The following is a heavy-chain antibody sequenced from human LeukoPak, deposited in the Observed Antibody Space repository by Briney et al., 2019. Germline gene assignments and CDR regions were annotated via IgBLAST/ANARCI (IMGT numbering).Heavy chain of an antibody. CDR2: IYTSGGT. D-gene: IGHD3-16*01. CDR1: GGSISSYY. J-gene: IGHJ6*03. Sequence: SETLSLTCTVSGGSISSYYWGWIRQPAGKGLEWIGRIYTSGGTNYNPSLKSRVTISVDKSRKQFSLQLSSVTAADTAVHYCARDLGGYSYYYMDVWGKGTTVTVSS. CDR3: ARDLGGYSYYYMDV. V-gene: IGHV4-4*07.